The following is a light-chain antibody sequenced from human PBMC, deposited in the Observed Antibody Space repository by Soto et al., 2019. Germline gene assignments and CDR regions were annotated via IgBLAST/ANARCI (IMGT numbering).Light chain of an antibody. Sequence: IQMTQSPSSLSASVGDRVTITCRASNSINNFLNWYQQKPGKAPKLLIYTASNLQAGVPSRFSGSGAGTVFTLTISSLQPDDFATYYCQQSYTTLYAFGRGTRLQIK. V-gene: IGKV1-39*01. CDR3: QQSYTTLYA. J-gene: IGKJ2*01. CDR1: NSINNF. CDR2: TAS.